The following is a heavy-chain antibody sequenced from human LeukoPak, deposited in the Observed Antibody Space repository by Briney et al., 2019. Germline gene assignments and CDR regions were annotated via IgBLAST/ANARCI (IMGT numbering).Heavy chain of an antibody. J-gene: IGHJ4*02. CDR2: IYYSGST. D-gene: IGHD5-18*01. Sequence: SETLSLTCTVSGGSVSSYYWNWIRQPPGKGLEWIGYIYYSGSTNYNPSRKSRVTISVDTSKNQFSLKLNSVTAADTAVYYCARDASASGYNYGSFDSWGQGTLVTVSS. V-gene: IGHV4-59*02. CDR1: GGSVSSYY. CDR3: ARDASASGYNYGSFDS.